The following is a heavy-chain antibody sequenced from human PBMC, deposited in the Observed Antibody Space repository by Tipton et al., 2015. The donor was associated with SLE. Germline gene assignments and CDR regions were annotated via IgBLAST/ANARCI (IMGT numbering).Heavy chain of an antibody. Sequence: SLRLSCVASGFTFSRYWMHWVRQAPGKGLVWVSGISWASNYIGYADSVKGRFIISRDNAKDSVFLQMNSLRDEDTGVYYCARAPDRNGPYYFDYWGQGTQVTVSS. CDR1: GFTFSRYW. J-gene: IGHJ4*02. V-gene: IGHV3-74*01. D-gene: IGHD2-8*01. CDR3: ARAPDRNGPYYFDY. CDR2: ISWASNYI.